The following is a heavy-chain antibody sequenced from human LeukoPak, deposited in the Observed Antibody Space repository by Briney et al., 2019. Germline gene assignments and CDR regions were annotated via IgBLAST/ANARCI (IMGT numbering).Heavy chain of an antibody. J-gene: IGHJ6*02. Sequence: QPGGSLRLSCAASGFTFSSYWMHWVRQAPGKGLVWVSRINSDGSSTSYADSVKGRFTISRDNAKNTLYLQMNSLRAEDTAVYYCASELGDYYYYGMDVWGQGTTVTVSS. D-gene: IGHD4/OR15-4a*01. V-gene: IGHV3-74*01. CDR2: INSDGSST. CDR1: GFTFSSYW. CDR3: ASELGDYYYYGMDV.